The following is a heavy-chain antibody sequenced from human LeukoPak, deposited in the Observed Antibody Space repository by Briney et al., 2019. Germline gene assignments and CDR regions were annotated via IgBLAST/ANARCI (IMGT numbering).Heavy chain of an antibody. CDR2: ISWNSGSI. D-gene: IGHD3-9*01. CDR3: ALDVLRYFDWSAPP. CDR1: GFTFDDYA. J-gene: IGHJ5*02. V-gene: IGHV3-9*01. Sequence: SGGSLRLSCAASGFTFDDYAMPWVRQAPGKGLEWVSGISWNSGSIGYADSVKGRFTISRDNAKNSLYLQMNSLRAEDTAVYYCALDVLRYFDWSAPPWGQGTLVTVSS.